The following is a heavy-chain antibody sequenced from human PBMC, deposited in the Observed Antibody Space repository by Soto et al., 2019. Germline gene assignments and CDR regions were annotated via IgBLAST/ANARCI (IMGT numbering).Heavy chain of an antibody. CDR1: GDSVSSNSAA. J-gene: IGHJ6*02. V-gene: IGHV6-1*01. CDR3: ARDLYSYGYHPGHYYYGMDV. Sequence: SQTLSLTCAISGDSVSSNSAAWNWIRQSPSRGLEWLGRTYYRSKWYNDYAVSVKSRITINPDTSKNQFSLQLNSVTPEDTAVYYCARDLYSYGYHPGHYYYGMDVWGQGTTVTVSS. CDR2: TYYRSKWYN. D-gene: IGHD5-18*01.